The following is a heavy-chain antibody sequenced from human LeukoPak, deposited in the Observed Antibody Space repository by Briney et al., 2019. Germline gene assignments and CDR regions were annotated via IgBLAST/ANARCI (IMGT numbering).Heavy chain of an antibody. Sequence: ASVKVSCKSSGYSFGDYYIHWVRQAPGQGLEWMGWITPNSGGTNYAQKFQGRVTMTRDTSISTAYMELSRLRSDDTAVYYCARGYHTYYYDSSGYYCDYWGQGTLVTVSS. V-gene: IGHV1-2*02. CDR3: ARGYHTYYYDSSGYYCDY. D-gene: IGHD3-22*01. CDR2: ITPNSGGT. J-gene: IGHJ4*02. CDR1: GYSFGDYY.